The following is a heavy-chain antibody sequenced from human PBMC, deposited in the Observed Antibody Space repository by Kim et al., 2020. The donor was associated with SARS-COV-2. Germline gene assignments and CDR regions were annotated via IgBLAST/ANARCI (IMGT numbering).Heavy chain of an antibody. CDR2: IYYSGIT. CDR1: GGSISTSSYY. Sequence: SETLSLTCTVSGGSISTSSYYWGWIGQPPGKGLEWFGNIYYSGITYYNSSLKSRVTIFLDTSKSHFTLKLSSVTAADTAVYYCASALDYYDRSAYYDWGQGTLVTVSS. D-gene: IGHD3-22*01. CDR3: ASALDYYDRSAYYD. V-gene: IGHV4-39*02. J-gene: IGHJ4*02.